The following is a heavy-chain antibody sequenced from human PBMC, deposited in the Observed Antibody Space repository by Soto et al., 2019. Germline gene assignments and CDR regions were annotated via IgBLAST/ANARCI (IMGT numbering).Heavy chain of an antibody. V-gene: IGHV3-30-3*01. J-gene: IGHJ4*02. CDR1: GFTFRTYA. Sequence: QVQLVESGGGVVQPGRSLRLSCAASGFTFRTYAMHWVRQAPGKGLEWVAVMSYDGTMENYADSVKGRFTISRDNSKNTLYLQMNSLRVEDTAVYYCARDWAESSGWYFDYWDQGTLVTVSS. CDR2: MSYDGTME. CDR3: ARDWAESSGWYFDY. D-gene: IGHD6-19*01.